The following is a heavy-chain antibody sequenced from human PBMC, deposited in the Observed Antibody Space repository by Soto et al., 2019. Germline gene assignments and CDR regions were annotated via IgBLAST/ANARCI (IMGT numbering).Heavy chain of an antibody. D-gene: IGHD2-2*01. CDR3: AGYAPPEYY. V-gene: IGHV1-18*01. CDR2: ISAYNGNT. J-gene: IGHJ4*02. Sequence: QVQLVQSGAEVKKPGASVKVSCKASGYTFTSYGISWVRQAPGQGLEWMGWISAYNGNTNYAQKLQGRVTRTTDTTTSTAYMKMMNLRSDDTAVYYCAGYAPPEYYCDQGTLVTVSS. CDR1: GYTFTSYG.